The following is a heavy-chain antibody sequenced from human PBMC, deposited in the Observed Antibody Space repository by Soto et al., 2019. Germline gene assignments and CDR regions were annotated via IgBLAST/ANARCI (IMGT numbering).Heavy chain of an antibody. J-gene: IGHJ4*02. CDR1: GGSISSSSYY. D-gene: IGHD3-10*01. CDR3: ARQIRITMVRGVISQSHFDY. Sequence: SETLSLTCTVSGGSISSSSYYWGWIRQPPGKGLEWIGSIYYSGSTYYNPSLKSRVTISVDTSKNQFSLKLSSVTAADTAVYYCARQIRITMVRGVISQSHFDYWGQGTLVTVSS. CDR2: IYYSGST. V-gene: IGHV4-39*01.